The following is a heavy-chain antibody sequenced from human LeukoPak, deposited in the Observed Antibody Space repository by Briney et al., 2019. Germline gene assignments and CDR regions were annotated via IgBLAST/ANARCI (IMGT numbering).Heavy chain of an antibody. Sequence: PSETLSLTCAFYCGSFSCYYWSWIRKPPGKGLELIGEINHSAGTNYNPSLKSRVTISVDTSKNQFYLKLSSVTAAETAVYYCARGLAVSATMVRVLDVWGKGTTVTVSS. D-gene: IGHD3-10*01. CDR1: CGSFSCYY. CDR3: ARGLAVSATMVRVLDV. V-gene: IGHV4-34*01. CDR2: INHSAGT. J-gene: IGHJ6*04.